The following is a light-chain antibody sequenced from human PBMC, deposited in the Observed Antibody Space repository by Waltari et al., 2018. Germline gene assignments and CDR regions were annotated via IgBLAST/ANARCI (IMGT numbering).Light chain of an antibody. CDR3: ASWDDSLNGHWV. Sequence: QSVLTQPPSASGTPGQRVTISCSGSYSNIGSNVVNWYQQPPGKAPKLLIYRSDRRPSGVPVRFSGSKSGSSASLAIDGLHSEDEADYDCASWDDSLNGHWVFGGGTKVTVL. V-gene: IGLV1-44*01. CDR2: RSD. J-gene: IGLJ3*02. CDR1: YSNIGSNV.